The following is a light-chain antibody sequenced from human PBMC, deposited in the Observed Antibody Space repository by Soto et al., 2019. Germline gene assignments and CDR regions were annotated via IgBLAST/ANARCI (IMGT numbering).Light chain of an antibody. CDR2: GAS. V-gene: IGKV3-20*01. J-gene: IGKJ1*01. CDR1: QSVSSSY. CDR3: QQYGRSPRT. Sequence: EIVLTQSPGTLSLSPGERATLSCRASQSVSSSYFAWYQQKPGQAPRLLIYGASSRATGIPDRFNGSGSGTELTLAISRLETEDFAVYFCQQYGRSPRTFGLGTKVEIK.